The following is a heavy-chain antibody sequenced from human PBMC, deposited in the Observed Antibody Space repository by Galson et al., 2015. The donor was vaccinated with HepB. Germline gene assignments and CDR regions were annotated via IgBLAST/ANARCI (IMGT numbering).Heavy chain of an antibody. CDR3: VRRTPRGMDV. Sequence: ETLSLTCTISDGSISNHYWTWIRQPPGKGLELIGYIYYSRITNYNPSLKSRGTISLDTSKNQVYLKLRSVTAADTALYFCVRRTPRGMDVWGQGTPVTVSS. D-gene: IGHD1-14*01. V-gene: IGHV4-59*03. CDR1: DGSISNHY. CDR2: IYYSRIT. J-gene: IGHJ6*02.